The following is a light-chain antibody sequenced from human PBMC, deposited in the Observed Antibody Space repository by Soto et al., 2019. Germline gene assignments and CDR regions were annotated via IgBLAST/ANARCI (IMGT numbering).Light chain of an antibody. CDR3: FSYTGNYRGV. Sequence: QSALTQPRSVSGSPGQSVTISCTGTSSDVGGYNYVSWHQQHPGKVPQLIIYHVDKRPPGVPDRFSGSKSGNTASLTISGLQAEDEGDYYCFSYTGNYRGVFGGGTKLTVL. CDR2: HVD. V-gene: IGLV2-11*01. CDR1: SSDVGGYNY. J-gene: IGLJ3*02.